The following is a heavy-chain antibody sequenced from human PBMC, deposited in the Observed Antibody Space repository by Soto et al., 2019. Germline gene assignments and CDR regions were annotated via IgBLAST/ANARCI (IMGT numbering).Heavy chain of an antibody. CDR3: ARIEWLQMAKAFDI. J-gene: IGHJ3*02. D-gene: IGHD5-12*01. V-gene: IGHV2-70*01. Sequence: SGPTVVNPTQTLTLTCTFSGFSLSTSGMCVSWIGQPPGKALEWLALIDWDDDKYYSTSLKTRLTISKDTSKNQVVLTMTNMDPVDTATYYCARIEWLQMAKAFDIWGPGTTVTVSS. CDR2: IDWDDDK. CDR1: GFSLSTSGMC.